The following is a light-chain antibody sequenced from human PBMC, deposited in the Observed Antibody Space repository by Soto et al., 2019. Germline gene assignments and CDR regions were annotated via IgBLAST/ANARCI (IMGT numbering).Light chain of an antibody. J-gene: IGKJ2*01. CDR3: QQYESTPPT. CDR2: WAS. CDR1: QGVLYSSNNKNY. V-gene: IGKV4-1*01. Sequence: DIVMTQSPDSLAVSLGERATINCKSSQGVLYSSNNKNYLAWYKQRPGQPPKLLIYWASTRESGVPDRFSGSGSGTDFTLTITSLQAEDVAVYYCQQYESTPPTFGQGTKLEIK.